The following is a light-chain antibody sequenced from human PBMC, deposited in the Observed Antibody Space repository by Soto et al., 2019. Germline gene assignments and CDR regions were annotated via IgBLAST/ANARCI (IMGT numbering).Light chain of an antibody. CDR2: GVS. J-gene: IGLJ1*01. CDR1: STDVGGYNY. V-gene: IGLV2-14*01. Sequence: QSVLTQPASVSGSPGQSITISCTGTSTDVGGYNYVSWYQQHPGKAPKLMIYGVSNRSSGISDRFSGSKSGNTASLTISGLQAEDEAEYYCSSYTTTNTLEVFGTGTKVTV. CDR3: SSYTTTNTLEV.